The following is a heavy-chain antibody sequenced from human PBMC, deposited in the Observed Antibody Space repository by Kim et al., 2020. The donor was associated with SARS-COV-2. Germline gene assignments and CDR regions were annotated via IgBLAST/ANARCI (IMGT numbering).Heavy chain of an antibody. Sequence: GGSLRLSCAASGFTFSTYWMYWVRQAPGKGLVWVSRINSDGSITTYADSVKGRFTVSRDNAKNTLYLQMNSLRAEDTAVYYCARGGRGAFDIWGQGTMVTVSS. CDR1: GFTFSTYW. CDR2: INSDGSIT. CDR3: ARGGRGAFDI. V-gene: IGHV3-74*03. D-gene: IGHD3-10*01. J-gene: IGHJ3*02.